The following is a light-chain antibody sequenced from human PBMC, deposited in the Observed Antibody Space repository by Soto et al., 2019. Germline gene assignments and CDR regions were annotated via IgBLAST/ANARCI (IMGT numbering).Light chain of an antibody. V-gene: IGKV1-5*01. CDR1: QFIDRW. Sequence: DIQMTQSPSTLSASVGDRVTITCRASQFIDRWLAWYQQKPGKAPQYLIFDASSLYGGVPLRFSGSGSGTEFTLTITSLQPDDAATYDCLQYSGSSYTFGQGTNVEIK. CDR3: LQYSGSSYT. J-gene: IGKJ2*01. CDR2: DAS.